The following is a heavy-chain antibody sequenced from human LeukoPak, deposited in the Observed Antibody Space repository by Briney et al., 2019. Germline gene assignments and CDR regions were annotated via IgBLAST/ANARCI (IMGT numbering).Heavy chain of an antibody. J-gene: IGHJ4*02. Sequence: GASVKVSCKASGGTFSSYTISWVRQAPGQGLDWMGSIFGTADYAQKFQGRVTLTADESTSTAYMELRSLRSDDTALYFCARDWGSIKVIADYWGQGTLVTVSS. V-gene: IGHV1-69*13. CDR2: IFGTA. CDR1: GGTFSSYT. CDR3: ARDWGSIKVIADY. D-gene: IGHD7-27*01.